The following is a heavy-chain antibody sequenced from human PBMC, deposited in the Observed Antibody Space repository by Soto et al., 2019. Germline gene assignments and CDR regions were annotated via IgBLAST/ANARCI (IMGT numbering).Heavy chain of an antibody. D-gene: IGHD2-8*02. CDR3: AKEPRTGSRYPVEV. Sequence: EVQLLESGGGLVQPGGSLRLSCTASGFTFNSYALSWVRQSPGKGLEWVSAISGSGGVTYYADSVKGRFTISRDNSKNTLFLQMNSLRAEDTAVYYCAKEPRTGSRYPVEVWGQGTMVTVSS. V-gene: IGHV3-23*01. CDR2: ISGSGGVT. CDR1: GFTFNSYA. J-gene: IGHJ3*01.